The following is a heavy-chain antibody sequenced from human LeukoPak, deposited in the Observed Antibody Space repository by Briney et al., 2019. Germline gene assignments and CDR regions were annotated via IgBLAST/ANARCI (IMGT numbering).Heavy chain of an antibody. CDR3: ARDTYYYDSSGLDY. CDR2: INSDGSST. CDR1: GFTFSTYW. Sequence: GGSLRLSCAASGFTFSTYWMHWVRQAPGKGLVWVSHINSDGSSTSYVDSAKGRFTISRDNAKNTLYLQMNSLRAEDTAVYYCARDTYYYDSSGLDYWGQGTLVTVSS. D-gene: IGHD3-22*01. J-gene: IGHJ4*02. V-gene: IGHV3-74*01.